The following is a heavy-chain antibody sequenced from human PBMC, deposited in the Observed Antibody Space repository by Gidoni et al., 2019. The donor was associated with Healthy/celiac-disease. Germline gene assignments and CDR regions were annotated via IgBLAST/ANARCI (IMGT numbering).Heavy chain of an antibody. CDR3: ARGNHAGDTAMGNFDY. Sequence: QVQLVESGGGVVQPGRSLRLSCAASGFTFSSYAMHWVRQAPGKGLEWVAVISYDGSNKYYADSVKGRFTISRDNSKNTLYLQMNSLRAEDTAVYYCARGNHAGDTAMGNFDYWGQGTLVTVSS. CDR1: GFTFSSYA. D-gene: IGHD5-18*01. CDR2: ISYDGSNK. V-gene: IGHV3-30-3*01. J-gene: IGHJ4*02.